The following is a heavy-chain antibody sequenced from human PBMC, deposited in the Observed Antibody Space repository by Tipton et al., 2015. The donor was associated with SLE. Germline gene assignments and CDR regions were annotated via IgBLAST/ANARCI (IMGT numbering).Heavy chain of an antibody. Sequence: QLVQSGAEVMKPGASVKVSCKASGSSFTTYGISWVRQAPGQGLEWMGWISAYNGNTNYAQKLQDRVTMTTDASTSTAYMELRSLRSDDTAVYYCARDLSGWYDWDYWGQGTLVTVSS. V-gene: IGHV1-18*01. CDR3: ARDLSGWYDWDY. CDR1: GSSFTTYG. CDR2: ISAYNGNT. J-gene: IGHJ4*02. D-gene: IGHD6-19*01.